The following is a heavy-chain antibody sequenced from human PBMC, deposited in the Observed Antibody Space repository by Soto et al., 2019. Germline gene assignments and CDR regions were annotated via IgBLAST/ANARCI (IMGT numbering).Heavy chain of an antibody. J-gene: IGHJ4*02. CDR1: GFTFSTHS. CDR3: AKDGRWWY. Sequence: GGSLRLSCAASGFTFSTHSMNWVRQAPGKGLEWISYITSSGVTMYADSVKGRFTISRDNSKNTLYLQMNSLRAEDTAVYYCAKDGRWWYWGQGTLVTVSS. V-gene: IGHV3-48*01. D-gene: IGHD2-15*01. CDR2: ITSSGVTM.